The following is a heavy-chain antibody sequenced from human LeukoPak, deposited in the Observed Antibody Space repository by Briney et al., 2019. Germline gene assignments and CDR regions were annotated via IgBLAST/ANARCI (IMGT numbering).Heavy chain of an antibody. V-gene: IGHV3-74*01. CDR2: IDTDASKT. D-gene: IGHD7-27*01. CDR1: GFTLSSYW. Sequence: GGSLRLSCAASGFTLSSYWMHWVRQVPGKGLVWVSRIDTDASKTNYADSVKGRFTISRDNAKNTLYLQMNSLRAEDTAVYYCTRGPLGIDYWGQGTLVTVSS. CDR3: TRGPLGIDY. J-gene: IGHJ4*02.